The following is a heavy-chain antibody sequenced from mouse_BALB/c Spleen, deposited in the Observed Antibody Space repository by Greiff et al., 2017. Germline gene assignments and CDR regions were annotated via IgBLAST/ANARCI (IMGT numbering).Heavy chain of an antibody. J-gene: IGHJ4*01. CDR3: ARDGSSLYAMDY. CDR2: IYPGDGDT. V-gene: IGHV1-80*01. CDR1: GYAFSSYW. Sequence: QVQLKQSGAELVRPGSSVKISCKASGYAFSSYWMNWVKQRPGQGLAWIGQIYPGDGDTNYNGKFKGKATLTADKSSSTAYMQLSSLTSEDSAVYFCARDGSSLYAMDYWGRGTSVTVSS. D-gene: IGHD1-1*01.